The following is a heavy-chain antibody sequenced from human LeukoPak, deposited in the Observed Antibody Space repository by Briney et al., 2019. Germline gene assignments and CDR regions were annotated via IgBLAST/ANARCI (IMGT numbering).Heavy chain of an antibody. CDR3: ARTQRYCSSTSCPDYGMDV. CDR1: GGSISRYY. V-gene: IGHV4-59*01. J-gene: IGHJ6*02. Sequence: SETLSLTCTVSGGSISRYYWSWIRQPPGRGLEWIGYIYYSGSTNYNPSLKSRVTISVDTSKNQFSLKLSSVTAADTAVYYCARTQRYCSSTSCPDYGMDVWGQGTTVTVSS. CDR2: IYYSGST. D-gene: IGHD2-2*01.